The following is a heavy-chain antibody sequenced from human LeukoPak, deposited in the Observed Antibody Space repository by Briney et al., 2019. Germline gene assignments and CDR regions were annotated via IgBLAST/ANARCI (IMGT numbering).Heavy chain of an antibody. Sequence: VGTLRLSCAASGFTFSSYWMHWVRHAPGKGLLWVSRINSEVSSTSYADSVKGRFTISIDNAKNTLYLQMNSLRAEDTAVYYCSRDPFNWGGYWGQGTMVTVSS. D-gene: IGHD7-27*01. CDR1: GFTFSSYW. CDR3: SRDPFNWGGY. CDR2: INSEVSST. V-gene: IGHV3-74*01. J-gene: IGHJ4*02.